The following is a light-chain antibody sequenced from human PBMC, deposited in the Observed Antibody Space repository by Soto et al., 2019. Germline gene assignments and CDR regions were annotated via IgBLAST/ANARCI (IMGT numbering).Light chain of an antibody. V-gene: IGKV3-20*01. Sequence: ENVLTQSPGTLSLSPGDRASLSCRASQSGSNNYLAWHQQSPGQAPRPLIFCASNRATGVPDRCTGSASGTDFTPTIIRLQPEEFALYFCQQYASSPVTFGGGTHVEI. J-gene: IGKJ4*01. CDR3: QQYASSPVT. CDR2: CAS. CDR1: QSGSNNY.